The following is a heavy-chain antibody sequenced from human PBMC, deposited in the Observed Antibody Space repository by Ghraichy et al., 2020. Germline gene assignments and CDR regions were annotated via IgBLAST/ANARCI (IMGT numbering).Heavy chain of an antibody. Sequence: GGSLRLSCAASGFTFSSYGMHWVRQAPGKGLEWVAVASYDGTNKYYADSVKGRFTISRDNSKNTLYLQMNSLRSEDTAVYYCARNTLRFLEWSSSDYWGQGTLVTVSS. CDR3: ARNTLRFLEWSSSDY. CDR1: GFTFSSYG. D-gene: IGHD3-3*01. J-gene: IGHJ4*02. CDR2: ASYDGTNK. V-gene: IGHV3-30*19.